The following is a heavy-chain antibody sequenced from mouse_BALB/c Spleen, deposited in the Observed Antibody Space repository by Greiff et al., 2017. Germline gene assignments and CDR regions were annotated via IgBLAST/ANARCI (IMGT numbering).Heavy chain of an antibody. CDR1: GYTFTSYW. J-gene: IGHJ2*01. V-gene: IGHV1-4*01. D-gene: IGHD4-1*01. CDR3: ARLTGTRYFDY. CDR2: INPSTGYT. Sequence: QVQLKESGTVLARPGASVKMSCKASGYTFTSYWMHWVKQRPGQGLEWIGYINPSTGYTEYNQKFKDKATLTADKSSSTAYMQLSSLTSEDSAVYYCARLTGTRYFDYWGQGTTLTVSS.